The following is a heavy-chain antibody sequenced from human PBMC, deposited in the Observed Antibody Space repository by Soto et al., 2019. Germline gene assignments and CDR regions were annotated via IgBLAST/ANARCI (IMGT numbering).Heavy chain of an antibody. J-gene: IGHJ4*02. CDR1: GGSVSSGSYY. CDR3: ARSTYYYDSSGYYPAY. CDR2: IYYSGST. D-gene: IGHD3-22*01. V-gene: IGHV4-61*01. Sequence: LSLTCTVSGGSVSSGSYYWSWIRQPPGKGLEWIGYIYYSGSTNYNPSLKGRVTISVDTSKNQFSLKLSSVTAADTAVYYCARSTYYYDSSGYYPAYWGQGTLVTLSS.